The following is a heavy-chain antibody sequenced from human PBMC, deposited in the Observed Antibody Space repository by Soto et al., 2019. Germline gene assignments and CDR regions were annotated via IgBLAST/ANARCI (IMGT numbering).Heavy chain of an antibody. CDR2: IYDSGSS. J-gene: IGHJ4*02. CDR3: ARGGYDLLDY. CDR1: GASISSGDYF. D-gene: IGHD5-12*01. V-gene: IGHV4-30-4*01. Sequence: PSETLSLTCTVSGASISSGDYFWSWIRQSPGKGLQWIGYIYDSGSSYYNPSLKSRVTMSVDTSKNQFSLKLSSVTAADTAVYYCARGGYDLLDYWGQGTLVTV.